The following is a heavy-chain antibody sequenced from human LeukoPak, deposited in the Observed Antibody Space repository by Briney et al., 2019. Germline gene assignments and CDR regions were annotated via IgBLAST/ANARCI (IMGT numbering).Heavy chain of an antibody. Sequence: PGGSLRISCAASGFSVNNNYISWVRQAPGKGLEWISVIYSGGDTYYADSVKGRFTISRDNSKNMMFLQMDSLRAEDTAVYYCAKTQWKVGATDYFDYWGQGILVTVSS. D-gene: IGHD1-26*01. J-gene: IGHJ4*02. V-gene: IGHV3-53*01. CDR1: GFSVNNNY. CDR3: AKTQWKVGATDYFDY. CDR2: IYSGGDT.